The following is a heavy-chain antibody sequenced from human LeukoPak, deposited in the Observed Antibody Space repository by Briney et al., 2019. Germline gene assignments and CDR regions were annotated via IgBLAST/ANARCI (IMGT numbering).Heavy chain of an antibody. J-gene: IGHJ4*02. CDR1: GYSISSGYY. CDR2: IYHSGST. V-gene: IGHV4-38-2*02. CDR3: ARGRPTVTTMAADY. D-gene: IGHD4-17*01. Sequence: SETLSLTCSVSGYSISSGYYWGWIRQPPGKGLEWMGNIYHSGSTYYNPSLKSRVTISVDTSKNQFSLKLNSVTAADTAVYYCARGRPTVTTMAADYWGQGTLVTVSS.